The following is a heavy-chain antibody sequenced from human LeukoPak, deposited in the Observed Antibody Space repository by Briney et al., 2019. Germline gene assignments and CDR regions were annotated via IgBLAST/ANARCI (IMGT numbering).Heavy chain of an antibody. Sequence: GGSLRLSCAASGFISSNYSMKWVRQAPGKGLEWVSCVTTTDLMKGRLTISRDNAKKSLYLQMNSLRAEDTAVYYCAKGVLDQYQLLAYSSSWYGDAFDIWGQGTMVTVSS. CDR2: VTTT. D-gene: IGHD6-13*01. V-gene: IGHV3-21*01. CDR1: GFISSNYS. J-gene: IGHJ3*02. CDR3: AKGVLDQYQLLAYSSSWYGDAFDI.